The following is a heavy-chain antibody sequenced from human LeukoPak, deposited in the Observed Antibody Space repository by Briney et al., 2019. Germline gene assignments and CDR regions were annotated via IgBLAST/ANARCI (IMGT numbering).Heavy chain of an antibody. CDR1: GGSISSYY. J-gene: IGHJ5*02. D-gene: IGHD3-10*01. Sequence: PSETLSLTCTVSGGSISSYYWSWIRQPPGKGLEWIGYIYYSGSTNYNPSLKSRVTMSVDTSKNQFSLKLSSVTAADTAVYYCAREGYYGSGYLNWFDPWGQGTLVTVSS. CDR3: AREGYYGSGYLNWFDP. V-gene: IGHV4-59*12. CDR2: IYYSGST.